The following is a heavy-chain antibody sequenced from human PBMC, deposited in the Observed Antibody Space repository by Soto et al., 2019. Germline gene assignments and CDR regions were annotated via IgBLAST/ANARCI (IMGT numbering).Heavy chain of an antibody. CDR3: VKLRLELLYLDS. CDR1: GFTFSRYG. D-gene: IGHD1-7*01. J-gene: IGHJ4*02. Sequence: EVQLSESGGGLVQPGGSLRLSCAASGFTFSRYGMSWVRQAPGKGLEWVSAITGSGDSTYYADSVKGRFTLSRDSSNNTVYLQMNSLRADDTAVYYCVKLRLELLYLDSWGLGALVIVSS. V-gene: IGHV3-23*01. CDR2: ITGSGDST.